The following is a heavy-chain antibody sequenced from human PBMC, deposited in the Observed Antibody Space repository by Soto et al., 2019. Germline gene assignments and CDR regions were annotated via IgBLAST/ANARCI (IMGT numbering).Heavy chain of an antibody. CDR2: INGDGSDI. V-gene: IGHV3-74*03. J-gene: IGHJ5*02. CDR3: ARDQTTGDWFDA. CDR1: GFDFSNYW. D-gene: IGHD4-17*01. Sequence: EVQLVESGGGLVQPGGSLRLSCGASGFDFSNYWMHWVRQAPGKGLVWVSRINGDGSDIKYAESVKGRFTISRDNAKNTVYLQLHSLRADDTAVYYCARDQTTGDWFDAWGQEALVTVTA.